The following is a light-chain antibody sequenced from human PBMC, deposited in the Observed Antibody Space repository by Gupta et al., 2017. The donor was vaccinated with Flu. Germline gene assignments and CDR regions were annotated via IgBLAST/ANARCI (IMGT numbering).Light chain of an antibody. CDR2: QAS. V-gene: IGKV1-5*03. Sequence: PATLSVSAGDRATISCRASQRISSWLAWYQQRPGRAPNLLIYQASTGETGIPSRFSGSGSGTEFTLTISSLQPEDFANYYWQQYNSCPRTFGKGTKVEI. J-gene: IGKJ1*01. CDR1: QRISSW. CDR3: QQYNSCPRT.